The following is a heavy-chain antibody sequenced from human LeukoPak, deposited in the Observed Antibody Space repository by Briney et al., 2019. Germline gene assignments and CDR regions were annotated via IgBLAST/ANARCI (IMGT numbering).Heavy chain of an antibody. D-gene: IGHD2-2*02. CDR2: FDPEVGET. V-gene: IGHV1-24*01. Sequence: ASVKVSCKVSGYTLTELSMHWVRQAPGKGLEWMGGFDPEVGETIYAQKFQGRVTMTEDTSTDTAYMELSSLRSEDTAVYYCATAGDIVVVPAAIGIAHFDYWGQGTLVTVSS. CDR1: GYTLTELS. J-gene: IGHJ4*02. CDR3: ATAGDIVVVPAAIGIAHFDY.